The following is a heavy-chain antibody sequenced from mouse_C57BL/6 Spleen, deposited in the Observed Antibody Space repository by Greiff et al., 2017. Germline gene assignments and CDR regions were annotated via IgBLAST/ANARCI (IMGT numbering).Heavy chain of an antibody. D-gene: IGHD2-1*01. Sequence: EVKLVESGGDLVKPGGSLKLSCAASGFTFSSYGLSWVRQTPDKRLEWVATISSGGSYTYYPDSVKGRFTISRDNAKNTLYLQMSSLKSEDTAMYYCARQIYYGNLFAYWGQGTLVTVSA. CDR3: ARQIYYGNLFAY. CDR1: GFTFSSYG. J-gene: IGHJ3*01. CDR2: ISSGGSYT. V-gene: IGHV5-6*01.